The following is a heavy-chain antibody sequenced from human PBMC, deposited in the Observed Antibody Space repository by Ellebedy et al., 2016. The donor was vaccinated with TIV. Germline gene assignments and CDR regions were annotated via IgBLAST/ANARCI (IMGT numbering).Heavy chain of an antibody. Sequence: PGGSLRLSCAASGFRFANYDMRWGRHAAGKGLELVSRIRSTGELTDYAESVKGRFTISRDNSKRTLSLQMNNLRAEDTAIYHCAKSDCGTGWCYVMDFWGQGTLVTVSS. CDR3: AKSDCGTGWCYVMDF. CDR1: GFRFANYD. CDR2: IRSTGELT. J-gene: IGHJ4*02. V-gene: IGHV3-23*01. D-gene: IGHD4/OR15-4a*01.